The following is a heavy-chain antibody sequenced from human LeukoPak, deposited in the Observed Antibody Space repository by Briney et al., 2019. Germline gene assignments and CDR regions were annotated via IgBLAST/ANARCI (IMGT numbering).Heavy chain of an antibody. CDR1: GGTFSSYA. D-gene: IGHD3-3*01. CDR2: IIPILGIA. Sequence: ASVKVSCKASGGTFSSYAISWVRQAPGQGLEWMGRIIPILGIANYAQKFQGRVTITADKSTSTAYMELSSLRSEDTAVYYCARDQSGFWSGYFGYWGQGTLVTVSS. J-gene: IGHJ4*02. CDR3: ARDQSGFWSGYFGY. V-gene: IGHV1-69*04.